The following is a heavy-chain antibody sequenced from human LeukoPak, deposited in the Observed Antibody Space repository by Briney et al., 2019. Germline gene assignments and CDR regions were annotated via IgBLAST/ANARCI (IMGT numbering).Heavy chain of an antibody. CDR2: ITPSGDMS. CDR1: GFTFDIYG. CDR3: GRDRDWGAFDP. V-gene: IGHV3-23*01. D-gene: IGHD3/OR15-3a*01. J-gene: IGHJ5*02. Sequence: GGTLRLSCAAFGFTFDIYGINWVRQAPGKGLEWVSGITPSGDMSYYADSVKGRFTISRDNSKNTVSLQMNSLRVEDTALYYCGRDRDWGAFDPWGQGTLVTVSS.